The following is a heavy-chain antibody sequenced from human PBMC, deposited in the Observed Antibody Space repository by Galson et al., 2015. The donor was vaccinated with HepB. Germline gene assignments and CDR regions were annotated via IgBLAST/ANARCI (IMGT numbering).Heavy chain of an antibody. CDR3: AREGSKTAAGRTTRGYFDY. Sequence: CTVSGGSISGGYSWTWIRQHPGKGLEWIGYIYYSGNTYYNPSLKSRVTISVNTSKNQFSLKLSSVTAADTAVYYCAREGSKTAAGRTTRGYFDYWGQGTLVTVSS. V-gene: IGHV4-31*03. D-gene: IGHD6-13*01. CDR2: IYYSGNT. CDR1: GGSISGGYS. J-gene: IGHJ4*02.